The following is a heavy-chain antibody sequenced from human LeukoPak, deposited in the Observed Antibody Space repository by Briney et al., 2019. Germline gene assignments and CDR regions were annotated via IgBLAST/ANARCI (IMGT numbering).Heavy chain of an antibody. CDR2: IKTDGSEK. D-gene: IGHD3-3*01. CDR3: ARYDFWSGYFFDY. Sequence: GGSLRLSCAASGFTFSNYWMSWVRQAPGKGLERVANIKTDGSEKYYVDSMKGRFTISRDNAKTSLYLQMNSLRAEDTAVYYCARYDFWSGYFFDYWGQGTLVTVSS. V-gene: IGHV3-7*01. J-gene: IGHJ4*02. CDR1: GFTFSNYW.